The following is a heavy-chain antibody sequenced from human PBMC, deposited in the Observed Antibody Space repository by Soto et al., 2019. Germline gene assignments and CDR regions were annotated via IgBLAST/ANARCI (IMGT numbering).Heavy chain of an antibody. CDR1: GYTFTSYD. CDR2: MNPNSGNT. D-gene: IGHD3-9*01. CDR3: AVYDILTGYYMGGPDY. J-gene: IGHJ4*02. Sequence: ASVKVSCKASGYTFTSYDINWVRQATGQGLEWMGWMNPNSGNTGYAQKFQGRVTMTRNTSISTAYMELSSLRSEDTAVYYCAVYDILTGYYMGGPDYWGQGTLVTVSS. V-gene: IGHV1-8*01.